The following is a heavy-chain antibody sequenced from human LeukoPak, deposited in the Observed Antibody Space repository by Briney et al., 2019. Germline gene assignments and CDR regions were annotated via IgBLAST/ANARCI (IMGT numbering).Heavy chain of an antibody. J-gene: IGHJ4*02. V-gene: IGHV4-39*01. Sequence: SETLSLTCTVSGGSISSGSYYWGWIRQPPGKGLEWIVSIYYSGSTYYNPSLKSRVTISVDTSKNQFSLKLSSVTAADTAVYYCARLSYYYDSSGYYYERYYFDYWGQGTLVTVSS. CDR2: IYYSGST. CDR1: GGSISSGSYY. D-gene: IGHD3-22*01. CDR3: ARLSYYYDSSGYYYERYYFDY.